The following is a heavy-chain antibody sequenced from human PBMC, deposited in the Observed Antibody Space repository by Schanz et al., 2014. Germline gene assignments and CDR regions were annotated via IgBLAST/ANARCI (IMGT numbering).Heavy chain of an antibody. CDR3: ARDDSPSTKPFDS. D-gene: IGHD2-8*01. CDR2: ISWNSVSI. Sequence: EVYLVESGGDLVQPGKSLRLSCAASGFTFDDFGMHWVRQAPGKALEWVSGISWNSVSIGYADSVKGRFTISRDNAKNSLYLQMNSLRAEDTAVYYCARDDSPSTKPFDSWGQGTLVSVSS. J-gene: IGHJ4*02. V-gene: IGHV3-9*01. CDR1: GFTFDDFG.